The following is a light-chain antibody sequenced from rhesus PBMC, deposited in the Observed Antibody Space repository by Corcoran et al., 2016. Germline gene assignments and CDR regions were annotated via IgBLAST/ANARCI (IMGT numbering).Light chain of an antibody. CDR2: EVS. Sequence: QAALTQPRSVSGSPGQSVTISCTGTSSDIGGYNYVSWYQQHPGTAPKLMIYEVSKRPSGVSDRFSGSKSGNTASLTISGLQAEDEADYYCLLFFNGIHVFGSGTRLSVL. CDR3: LLFFNGIHV. V-gene: IGLV2-32*02. CDR1: SSDIGGYNY. J-gene: IGLJ1*01.